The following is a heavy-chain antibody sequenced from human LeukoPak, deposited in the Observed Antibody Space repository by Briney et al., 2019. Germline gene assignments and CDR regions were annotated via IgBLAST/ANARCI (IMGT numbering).Heavy chain of an antibody. CDR3: ARVGRAFTARSSFFDY. CDR1: GYTFSGYY. Sequence: ASVKVSCKASGYTFSGYYMHWVRQAPGQGLEWMGWINPNSGGTNYAQKFRGRVTMTRDTSISTAYMELIRLRSADTAVYYCARVGRAFTARSSFFDYWGQGTLVTVSS. D-gene: IGHD6-6*01. J-gene: IGHJ4*02. V-gene: IGHV1-2*02. CDR2: INPNSGGT.